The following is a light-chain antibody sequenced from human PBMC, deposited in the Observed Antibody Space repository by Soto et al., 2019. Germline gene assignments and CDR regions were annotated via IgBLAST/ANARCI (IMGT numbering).Light chain of an antibody. V-gene: IGKV1D-12*01. CDR3: KHTNSCPIT. CDR1: QGISAW. J-gene: IGKJ5*01. CDR2: AAS. Sequence: DIQMTQSPSSVSASVGDRVTITCRASQGISAWLAWYQQKPGKAPKLLIYAASSLQSGVPSRFSGSGFGTDFTLTISSLHAEDFATYYCKHTNSCPITFGQVTRLEIK.